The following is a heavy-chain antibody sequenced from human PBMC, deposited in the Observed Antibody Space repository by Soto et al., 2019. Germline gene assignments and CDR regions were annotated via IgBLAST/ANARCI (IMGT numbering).Heavy chain of an antibody. CDR3: GRSVGLSYGMDV. V-gene: IGHV1-69*02. D-gene: IGHD1-26*01. Sequence: SVKVSCKASGGTFSSYTISWVRQAPGQGLEWMGRIIPILGIANYAQKLQGRVTMSTDTSTSTAYMELRSLRSDDTAVYYCGRSVGLSYGMDVWGQGTTVTVSS. J-gene: IGHJ6*02. CDR1: GGTFSSYT. CDR2: IIPILGIA.